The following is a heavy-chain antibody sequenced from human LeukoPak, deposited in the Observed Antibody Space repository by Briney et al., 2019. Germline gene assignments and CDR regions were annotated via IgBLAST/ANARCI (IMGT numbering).Heavy chain of an antibody. J-gene: IGHJ4*02. Sequence: ASVKVSCKASGYMFSSYYMTWVRQAPGQGLEWMGWISGYNAKTNYAQKFQGRVTMTTDTSTRTAYLELRSLSSDDTAVYYCTRTRDYFATTRYFDYWGQRTLVTVSS. CDR1: GYMFSSYY. V-gene: IGHV1-18*01. CDR2: ISGYNAKT. CDR3: TRTRDYFATTRYFDY. D-gene: IGHD1-26*01.